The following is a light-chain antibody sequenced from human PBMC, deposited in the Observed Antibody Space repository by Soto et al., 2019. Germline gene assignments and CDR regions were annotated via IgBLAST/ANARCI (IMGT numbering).Light chain of an antibody. CDR1: QNVGTN. V-gene: IGKV3-15*01. CDR3: QQYDNWPRT. CDR2: GAS. J-gene: IGKJ1*01. Sequence: TELTQSPATLSISPGERATLSCRASQNVGTNLAWYQQKPGQAPRLLIYGASTRAFGLPARFTGSGSGTEFTLTITSLQSEDIAVYYCQQYDNWPRTFGQGTIVDIK.